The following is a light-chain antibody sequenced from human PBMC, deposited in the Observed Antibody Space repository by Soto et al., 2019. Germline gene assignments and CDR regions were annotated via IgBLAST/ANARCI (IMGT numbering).Light chain of an antibody. V-gene: IGKV3-20*01. Sequence: IVLTQSPGTLSLSPGERATLSCRASQTISSSYLAWYQQKPGQTPRLLIYGASSRATGIPDRFSGSGSGTDFTLTVSRLETEDFAVYYCQQYDSSVITFGQGTRLEIE. CDR2: GAS. CDR1: QTISSSY. J-gene: IGKJ5*01. CDR3: QQYDSSVIT.